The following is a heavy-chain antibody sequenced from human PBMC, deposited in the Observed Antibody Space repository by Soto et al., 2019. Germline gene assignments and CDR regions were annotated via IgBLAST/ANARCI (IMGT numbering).Heavy chain of an antibody. CDR2: IDLSESYT. Sequence: PGESLKISCKVSGYSFASQWSSWVRQVPGKGQEWMGRIDLSESYTTYNPSFQGHVTFSADKSITTAYLQWRSLEASDTAIYYCATQGLTTYYFGYWGQGTLVTVSS. V-gene: IGHV5-10-1*01. CDR1: GYSFASQW. CDR3: ATQGLTTYYFGY. J-gene: IGHJ4*02.